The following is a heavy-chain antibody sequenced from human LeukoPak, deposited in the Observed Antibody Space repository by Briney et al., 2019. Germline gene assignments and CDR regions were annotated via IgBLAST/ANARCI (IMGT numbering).Heavy chain of an antibody. CDR1: GYTFTNYG. Sequence: ASVKVSCKASGYTFTNYGISWVRQAPGQGLEWMGWISAYNGNTNYAQKLQGRVTMTTDTSTSTAYMELRSLRSDDTAVYYCARDLVYVSGSRRKDYFDYWGQGTLVTVSS. CDR3: ARDLVYVSGSRRKDYFDY. D-gene: IGHD5/OR15-5a*01. V-gene: IGHV1-18*01. CDR2: ISAYNGNT. J-gene: IGHJ4*02.